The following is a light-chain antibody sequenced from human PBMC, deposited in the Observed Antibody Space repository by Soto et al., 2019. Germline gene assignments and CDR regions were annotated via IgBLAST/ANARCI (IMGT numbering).Light chain of an antibody. CDR3: QQHYRTPHT. CDR2: WAS. CDR1: QSVLSSSNDRNY. V-gene: IGKV4-1*01. J-gene: IGKJ2*01. Sequence: DIVMTQSPDSLAVSLGERATINCKSSQSVLSSSNDRNYLAWYQQKPPQPPKLLIYWASTRESGVPDRFSGSGSGTDFTLTISSLQAEDVAVYYCQQHYRTPHTFGQGTKLEIK.